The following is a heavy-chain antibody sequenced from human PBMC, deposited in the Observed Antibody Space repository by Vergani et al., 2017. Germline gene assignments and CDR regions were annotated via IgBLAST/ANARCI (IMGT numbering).Heavy chain of an antibody. CDR3: ATVKAGYSSSWNTLYYFDY. V-gene: IGHV1-24*01. Sequence: QVQLVQSGAEVKKPGASVKVSCKVSGYTLTELSMHWVRQAPGKGLEWMGGFDPEDGETIYAQKFQGRVTMTEDTSTDTAYMELSSLRSEDMAVYYCATVKAGYSSSWNTLYYFDYWGQGTLVTVSS. CDR1: GYTLTELS. D-gene: IGHD6-13*01. J-gene: IGHJ4*02. CDR2: FDPEDGET.